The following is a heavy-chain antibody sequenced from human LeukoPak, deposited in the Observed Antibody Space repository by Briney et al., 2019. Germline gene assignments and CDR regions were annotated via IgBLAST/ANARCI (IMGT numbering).Heavy chain of an antibody. CDR1: GFTFSSYA. CDR3: AKDFYGVGAFDI. V-gene: IGHV3-23*01. Sequence: PGGSLRLSCAASGFTFSSYAMSWVRQAPGKGLEWVSAISGSGGSTYYADSVKGRFTISRDNSKNTPYLQMNSLRAEDTAVYYCAKDFYGVGAFDIWGQGTMVTVSS. D-gene: IGHD4-17*01. J-gene: IGHJ3*02. CDR2: ISGSGGST.